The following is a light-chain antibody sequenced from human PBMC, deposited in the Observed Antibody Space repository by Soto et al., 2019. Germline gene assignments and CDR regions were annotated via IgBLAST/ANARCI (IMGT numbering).Light chain of an antibody. V-gene: IGKV3-20*01. CDR3: QQYGSSPTYT. CDR2: GAS. Sequence: EIVLTQSPGTLYLSPGERATLSCRASQSVSSSDLAWYQQKPGQAPRLLIYGASSRATGIPDRFSGSGSGTDFTLTISRLEPEDFAVYYCQQYGSSPTYTFGQGTKLEIK. CDR1: QSVSSSD. J-gene: IGKJ2*01.